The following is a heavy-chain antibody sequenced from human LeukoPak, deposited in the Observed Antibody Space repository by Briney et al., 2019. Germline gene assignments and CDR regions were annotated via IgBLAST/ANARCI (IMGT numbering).Heavy chain of an antibody. CDR1: GGSISSYY. CDR2: IYYSGSA. J-gene: IGHJ6*02. CDR3: ASLVSDFWSGYYFSGMDV. D-gene: IGHD3-3*01. Sequence: SETLSLTCTVSGGSISSYYWSWIRQPPGKGLEWIGYIYYSGSANSNPSLKSRVTRSVYTSKNQSSLKLSSVTAADTAVYYCASLVSDFWSGYYFSGMDVWGQGTTVTVSS. V-gene: IGHV4-59*01.